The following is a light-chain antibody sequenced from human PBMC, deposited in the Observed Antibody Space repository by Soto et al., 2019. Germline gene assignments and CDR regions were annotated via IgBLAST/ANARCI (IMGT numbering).Light chain of an antibody. CDR2: EVS. CDR1: SSDVGSYIL. Sequence: QSVLTQPASVSGSPGQSITISCTGTSSDVGSYILVSWYQQHPGKAPKFLMYEVSRRPSGVSDRFSGSKSGNTASLTISGLQADYEADYYCCSYAGDSTPYVFGTGTKLTVL. J-gene: IGLJ1*01. CDR3: CSYAGDSTPYV. V-gene: IGLV2-23*02.